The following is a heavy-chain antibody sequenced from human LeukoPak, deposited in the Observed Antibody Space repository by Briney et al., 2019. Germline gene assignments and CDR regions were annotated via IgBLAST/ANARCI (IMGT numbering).Heavy chain of an antibody. J-gene: IGHJ4*02. CDR3: AKADGSYKTLIDY. Sequence: SGGSLRLSCAASGFTFSICAMNWVSQAPGKGLEWVSGISGSGSSTYYADSVKGRFTISRDSSKNTVYLQMNSLRAEDTAIYYCAKADGSYKTLIDYWGQGTLVTVSS. CDR1: GFTFSICA. CDR2: ISGSGSST. D-gene: IGHD3-10*01. V-gene: IGHV3-23*01.